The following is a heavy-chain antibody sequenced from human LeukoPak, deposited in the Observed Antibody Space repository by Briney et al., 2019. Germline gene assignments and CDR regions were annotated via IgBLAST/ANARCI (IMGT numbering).Heavy chain of an antibody. J-gene: IGHJ6*03. V-gene: IGHV4-34*01. CDR3: ARGTMARGVIILKKYYYYYMDV. Sequence: SETLSLTCAVYGGSFSGYYWSWIRQPPGKGLEWIGEINHSGSTNYNPSLKSRVTISVDTSKNQFSLKLSSVTAADTAVYYCARGTMARGVIILKKYYYYYMDVWGKGTTVTVSS. D-gene: IGHD3-10*01. CDR1: GGSFSGYY. CDR2: INHSGST.